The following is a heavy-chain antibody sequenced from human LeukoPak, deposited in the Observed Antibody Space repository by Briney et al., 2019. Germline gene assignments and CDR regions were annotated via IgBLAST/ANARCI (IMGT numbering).Heavy chain of an antibody. CDR1: GGSISSYY. CDR2: IYYNGST. J-gene: IGHJ5*02. V-gene: IGHV4-59*12. CDR3: ARGPDGITIFGVGDNWFDP. Sequence: KTSETLSLTCTVSGGSISSYYWSWIRQPPGKGLEWIGYIYYNGSTNYNPSLKSRVTISVDTSKNQFSLKLSSVTAADTAVYYCARGPDGITIFGVGDNWFDPWGQGTLVTVSS. D-gene: IGHD3-3*01.